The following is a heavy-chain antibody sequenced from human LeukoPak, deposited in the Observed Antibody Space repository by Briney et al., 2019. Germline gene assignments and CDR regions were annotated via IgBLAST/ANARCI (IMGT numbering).Heavy chain of an antibody. V-gene: IGHV4-39*07. Sequence: SETLSLTCAVSGGSISSNSYYWGWIRQPPGKGLEWIGSIYYSGSTYYNPSLKSRVTISVDTSKNQFSLKLSSVTAADTAVYYCARLGGYSYGLDYWGQGTLVTVSS. CDR1: GGSISSNSYY. CDR3: ARLGGYSYGLDY. CDR2: IYYSGST. J-gene: IGHJ4*02. D-gene: IGHD5-18*01.